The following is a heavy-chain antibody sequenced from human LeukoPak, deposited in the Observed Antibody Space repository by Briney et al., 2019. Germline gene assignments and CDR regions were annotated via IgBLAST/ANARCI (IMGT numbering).Heavy chain of an antibody. Sequence: PSETLSLTCTVSGGSISSYYWSWIRQPPGKGLEWIGTIYYSGSTYYNPSLKSRVTISVDTSKNQFSLKLSSVTAADTAVYYCASLRSRSSWTTFYFDYWGQGTLVTVSS. V-gene: IGHV4-59*04. J-gene: IGHJ4*02. D-gene: IGHD6-13*01. CDR3: ASLRSRSSWTTFYFDY. CDR2: IYYSGST. CDR1: GGSISSYY.